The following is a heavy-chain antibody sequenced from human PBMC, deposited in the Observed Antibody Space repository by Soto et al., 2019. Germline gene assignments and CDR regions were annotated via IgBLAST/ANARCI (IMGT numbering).Heavy chain of an antibody. CDR1: GFSVTNAW. J-gene: IGHJ6*02. CDR3: TTGSVEGF. V-gene: IGHV3-15*07. CDR2: VYTSAEGGAT. D-gene: IGHD2-15*01. Sequence: EVPLVDSGGGLVKPGGSLRLSCSASGFSVTNAWMNWVRQAPGKGLEWVGRVYTSAEGGATHYAAPVKGRFTISRDDSINTVYLQMNSLMTEDTAVYYCTTGSVEGFWGQGTTVTVSS.